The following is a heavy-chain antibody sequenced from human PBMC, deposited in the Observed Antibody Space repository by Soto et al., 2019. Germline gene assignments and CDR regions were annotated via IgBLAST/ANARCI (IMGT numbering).Heavy chain of an antibody. D-gene: IGHD6-19*01. CDR1: GGSFSGYY. J-gene: IGHJ3*02. Sequence: SETLSLTCAVYGGSFSGYYWSWIRQPPGKGLEWIGEINHSGSTNYNPSLKSRVTISVDTSKNQFSLKLSSVTAADTAVYYCARASGIAVAGRLGKDAFDIWGRGTMVTVSS. CDR3: ARASGIAVAGRLGKDAFDI. V-gene: IGHV4-34*01. CDR2: INHSGST.